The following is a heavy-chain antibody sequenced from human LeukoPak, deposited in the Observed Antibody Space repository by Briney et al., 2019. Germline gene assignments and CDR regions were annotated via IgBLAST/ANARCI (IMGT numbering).Heavy chain of an antibody. V-gene: IGHV4-61*01. CDR2: IYYSGST. D-gene: IGHD2-2*02. J-gene: IGHJ6*03. CDR1: GDSISSSSGPYY. Sequence: SETLSLTCTVSGDSISSSSGPYYWSWIRQPPGKGLEWIGYIYYSGSTNYNPSLKSRVTISVDTSKNQFSLKLSSVTAADTAVYYCARGCCSSTSCYIDYYYYMDVWGQGTMVTVSS. CDR3: ARGCCSSTSCYIDYYYYMDV.